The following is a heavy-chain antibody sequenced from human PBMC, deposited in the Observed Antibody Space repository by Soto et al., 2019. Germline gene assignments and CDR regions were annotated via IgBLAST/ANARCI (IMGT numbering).Heavy chain of an antibody. Sequence: QVQLVQSGAEVKKPGASVKVSCKASGYTFTSYGISWVRQAPGQGLEWMGWISAYNGNTNYAQKLQGRVTMTTDTSPSAAYMGLRSLRSDDTALYYCARVPTGTPFQYNWFDPWGQGTLVTVSS. CDR2: ISAYNGNT. CDR3: ARVPTGTPFQYNWFDP. D-gene: IGHD1-7*01. V-gene: IGHV1-18*04. CDR1: GYTFTSYG. J-gene: IGHJ5*02.